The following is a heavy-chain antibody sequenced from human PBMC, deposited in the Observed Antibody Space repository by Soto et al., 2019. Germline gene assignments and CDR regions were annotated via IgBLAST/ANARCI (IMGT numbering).Heavy chain of an antibody. V-gene: IGHV3-11*05. CDR2: ISSSSSYT. D-gene: IGHD6-13*01. J-gene: IGHJ2*01. Sequence: QVQLVESGGGLVKPGGSLRLSCAASGFTFSDYYMSWIRQAPGKGPEWVSYISSSSSYTNYADSVKGRFTISRDNAKNSLYLQMYSLRAEDSAVYYCARTIAAAGGRRYFDLWGRGTLVTVSS. CDR3: ARTIAAAGGRRYFDL. CDR1: GFTFSDYY.